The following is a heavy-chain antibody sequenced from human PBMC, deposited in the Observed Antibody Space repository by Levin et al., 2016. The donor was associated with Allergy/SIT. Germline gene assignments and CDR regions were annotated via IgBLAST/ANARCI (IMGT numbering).Heavy chain of an antibody. CDR1: GYTFTSYG. J-gene: IGHJ5*02. D-gene: IGHD2-21*02. CDR2: ISAYNGNT. V-gene: IGHV1-18*04. Sequence: ASVKVSCKASGYTFTSYGISWVRQAPGQGLEWMGWISAYNGNTNYAQKLQGRVTMTTDTSTSTAYMELRSLRSDDTAVYYCARDSVAYCGGDRYSDWFDPWGQGTLVTVSS. CDR3: ARDSVAYCGGDRYSDWFDP.